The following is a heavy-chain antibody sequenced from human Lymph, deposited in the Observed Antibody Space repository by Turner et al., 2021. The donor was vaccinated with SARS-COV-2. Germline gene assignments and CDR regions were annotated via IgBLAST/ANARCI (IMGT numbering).Heavy chain of an antibody. J-gene: IGHJ5*02. CDR1: GGPMNGNY. V-gene: IGHV4-59*01. Sequence: QVQLQESGPRLVKPSVTLSLTCTVPGGPMNGNYWSGIRQPPRKRLGGIGYIYYKGSTTNTPSLKTRITISVDTSRNQFSLNLTSVAAADTAIYYYGSETLNNWVDPWGQGTLVTVSS. CDR2: IYYKGST. D-gene: IGHD3-9*01. CDR3: GSETLNNWVDP.